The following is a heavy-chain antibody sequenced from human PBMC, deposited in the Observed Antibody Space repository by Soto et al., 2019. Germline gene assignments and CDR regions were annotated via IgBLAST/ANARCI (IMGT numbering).Heavy chain of an antibody. D-gene: IGHD3-22*01. J-gene: IGHJ5*02. Sequence: QVQLQQWGAGLLKPSETLSLTCAVYGGSFSGYYWNWIRQPPGKGLEWIGEINHSGSTNYNPSLKSRVPLSVDXXMXQXXLTLSSVTAADTAVYYCARGLAKYFDSSGSNCFDPWGQGTLVTVSS. CDR2: INHSGST. V-gene: IGHV4-34*01. CDR3: ARGLAKYFDSSGSNCFDP. CDR1: GGSFSGYY.